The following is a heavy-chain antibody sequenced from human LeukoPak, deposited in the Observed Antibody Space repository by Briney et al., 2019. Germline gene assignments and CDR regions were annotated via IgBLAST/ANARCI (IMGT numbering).Heavy chain of an antibody. CDR1: GGSFSGYY. D-gene: IGHD3-22*01. CDR3: ARNMNYYGSRPFDY. V-gene: IGHV4-34*01. J-gene: IGHJ4*02. CDR2: INHSGST. Sequence: SETLSLTCAVYGGSFSGYYWSWIRQPPGKGLEWIGEINHSGSTNYNPSLKSRVTISVDTSKNQFSLKLSSVTAADTAVYYCARNMNYYGSRPFDYWGQGTLVTVSS.